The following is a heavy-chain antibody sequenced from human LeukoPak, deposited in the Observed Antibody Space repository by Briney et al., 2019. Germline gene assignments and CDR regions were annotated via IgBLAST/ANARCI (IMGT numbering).Heavy chain of an antibody. D-gene: IGHD6-19*01. J-gene: IGHJ4*02. CDR2: ISWNSGSI. Sequence: HPGGSLRLSCAASGFTFDDYAMHWVRQAPGKGLEWVSGISWNSGSIGYADSVKGRFTISRDNAKNSLYLQMNSLRAEDTALYYCAKVSEYSSGWYFVDYWGQGTLVTVSS. CDR3: AKVSEYSSGWYFVDY. CDR1: GFTFDDYA. V-gene: IGHV3-9*01.